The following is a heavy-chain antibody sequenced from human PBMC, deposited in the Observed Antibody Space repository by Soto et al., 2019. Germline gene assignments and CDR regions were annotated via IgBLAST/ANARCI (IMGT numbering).Heavy chain of an antibody. Sequence: SDTLSLTFTVSGCSISSSSYYWGWILQPPGKGLEWIGSIYYSGSTYYNPSLKSRVTISVDTSKNQFSLKLSSVTAADTAVYYCATKAGGGWEDGMDVWGQGTTVTVSS. CDR1: GCSISSSSYY. CDR2: IYYSGST. V-gene: IGHV4-39*01. J-gene: IGHJ6*02. CDR3: ATKAGGGWEDGMDV. D-gene: IGHD6-19*01.